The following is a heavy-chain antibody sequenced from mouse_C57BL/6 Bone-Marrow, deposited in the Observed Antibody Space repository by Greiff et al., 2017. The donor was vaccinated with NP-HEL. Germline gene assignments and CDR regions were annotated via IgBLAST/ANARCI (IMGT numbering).Heavy chain of an antibody. V-gene: IGHV5-6*02. D-gene: IGHD1-1*01. J-gene: IGHJ2*01. Sequence: DVMLVESGGDLVKPGGSLKLSCAASGFTFSSYGMSWVRQTPDKRLEWVATISSGGSYTYYPDSVKGRFTISRDNAKNTLYLQMSSLKSEDTAMYYCARHEGYGSSYVYWGQGTTLTVSS. CDR2: ISSGGSYT. CDR3: ARHEGYGSSYVY. CDR1: GFTFSSYG.